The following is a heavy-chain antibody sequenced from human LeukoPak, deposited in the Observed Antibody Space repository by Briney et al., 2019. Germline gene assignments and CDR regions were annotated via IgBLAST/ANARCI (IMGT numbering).Heavy chain of an antibody. V-gene: IGHV3-43*02. Sequence: TGGSLRLSCAASGFTFDDYAMHWVRQAPGKGVEWVSLICGDGGSTYYADSVKGRFTISRDNSKNSLYLQMNSLRTEDTALYYCAKASPSYVWGSYRLRPFDYWGQGTLVTVSS. CDR3: AKASPSYVWGSYRLRPFDY. CDR1: GFTFDDYA. CDR2: ICGDGGST. D-gene: IGHD3-16*02. J-gene: IGHJ4*02.